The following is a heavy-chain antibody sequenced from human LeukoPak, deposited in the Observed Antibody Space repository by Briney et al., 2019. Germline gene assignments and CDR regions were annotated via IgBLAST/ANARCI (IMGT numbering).Heavy chain of an antibody. D-gene: IGHD3-22*01. CDR2: IYSGGST. CDR1: GFTVSSNY. CDR3: ARDLLDYYDSSPGRFDP. V-gene: IGHV3-53*01. Sequence: PGGSLRLSCAASGFTVSSNYMSWVRQAPGKGLEWVSVIYSGGSTYYADSVKGRFTISRDNSKNTLYLQMNSLRAEDTAVYYCARDLLDYYDSSPGRFDPWGQGTLVTVSS. J-gene: IGHJ5*02.